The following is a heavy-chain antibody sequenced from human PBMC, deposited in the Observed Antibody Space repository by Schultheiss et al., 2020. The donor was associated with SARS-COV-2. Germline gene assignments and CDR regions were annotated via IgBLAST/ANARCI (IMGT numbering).Heavy chain of an antibody. V-gene: IGHV3-30*18. Sequence: GGSLRLSCAASGFTFSSYGMHWVRQAPGKGLEWVAVISYDGSNKYYADSVKGRFTISRDNSKNTLYLQMNSLRAEDTAVYYCAKGTGRGYGGNYYYGMDVWGQGTTVTVSS. CDR3: AKGTGRGYGGNYYYGMDV. J-gene: IGHJ6*02. D-gene: IGHD4-23*01. CDR1: GFTFSSYG. CDR2: ISYDGSNK.